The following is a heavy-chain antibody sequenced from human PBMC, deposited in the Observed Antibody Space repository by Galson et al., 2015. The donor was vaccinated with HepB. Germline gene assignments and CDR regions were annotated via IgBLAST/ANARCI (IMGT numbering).Heavy chain of an antibody. CDR2: ISGDGGSS. J-gene: IGHJ5*01. V-gene: IGHV3-23*01. CDR3: AKGYGLFDS. D-gene: IGHD3-16*01. CDR1: GFMFDPHA. Sequence: SLRLSCAASGFMFDPHAMSWVHQVPGKGLKWVSGISGDGGSSFYADSVKGRFTISKDNSKDTVYLQINSARDEDTAVYYCAKGYGLFDSWGQGILVTVSS.